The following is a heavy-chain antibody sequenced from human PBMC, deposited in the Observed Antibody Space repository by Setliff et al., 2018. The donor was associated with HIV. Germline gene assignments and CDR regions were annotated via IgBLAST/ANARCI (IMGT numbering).Heavy chain of an antibody. V-gene: IGHV4-61*09. Sequence: SETLSLTCTVSGCIISSDSYFWSWIRQPAGKGLEWIGHISATGSTNYNPSLKSRVTMSLDTSKNPFSLNLNSVTAADAAVYFCARAREGLKPFAFDYWGQGTLVTVSS. J-gene: IGHJ4*02. D-gene: IGHD1-26*01. CDR2: ISATGST. CDR1: GCIISSDSYF. CDR3: ARAREGLKPFAFDY.